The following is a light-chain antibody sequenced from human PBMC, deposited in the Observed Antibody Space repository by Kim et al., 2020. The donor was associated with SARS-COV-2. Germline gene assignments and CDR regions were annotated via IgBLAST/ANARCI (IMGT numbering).Light chain of an antibody. CDR3: SSYTSSSTWV. CDR2: DVS. J-gene: IGLJ3*02. Sequence: GQSLTISCPGTSSDVGGYNYVSWYQQHPGKAPKLMIYDVSKRPSGVSNRFSGSKSGNTASLTISGLQAEDEADYYCSSYTSSSTWVFGGGTKLTVL. V-gene: IGLV2-14*04. CDR1: SSDVGGYNY.